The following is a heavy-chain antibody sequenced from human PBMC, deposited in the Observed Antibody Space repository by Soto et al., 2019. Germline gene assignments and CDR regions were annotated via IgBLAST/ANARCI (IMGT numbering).Heavy chain of an antibody. CDR1: GFTFSSYG. V-gene: IGHV3-30*18. D-gene: IGHD3-16*01. CDR2: ISYDGSNK. Sequence: QVQLVESGGGVVQPGRSLRLSCAASGFTFSSYGMHWVRQAPGKGLEWVAVISYDGSNKYYADSVKGRFTISRDNSKNTLYLQMNSLRAEDTAVYYCAKLISIGSYFAYWGQGTLVTVSS. CDR3: AKLISIGSYFAY. J-gene: IGHJ4*02.